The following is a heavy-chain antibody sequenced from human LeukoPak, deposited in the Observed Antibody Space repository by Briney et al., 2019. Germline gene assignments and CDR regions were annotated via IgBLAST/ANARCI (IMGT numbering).Heavy chain of an antibody. J-gene: IGHJ3*02. Sequence: GGSLRLSCAASGLTVRNSYMSWVRQTPIKGLEWVSIMYSGGTTNYADSAKGRFTISRDNSANTLYLQMNSLRAEDTAMYYCVRVPSDGSYYYSFDIWGQGTMVTVSS. CDR2: MYSGGTT. CDR3: VRVPSDGSYYYSFDI. V-gene: IGHV3-66*01. D-gene: IGHD1-26*01. CDR1: GLTVRNSY.